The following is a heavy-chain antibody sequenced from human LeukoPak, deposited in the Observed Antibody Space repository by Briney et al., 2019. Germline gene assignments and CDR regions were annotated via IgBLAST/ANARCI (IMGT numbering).Heavy chain of an antibody. CDR3: ARAADLVTDLYYYMDV. Sequence: SQTLSLTCTVSGGSISSGDYYWSWIRQPPGKGLEWIGYIYYSGSTYYNPSLKSRVTISVDTSKNQFSLKLSSVTAADTAVYYCARAADLVTDLYYYMDVWAKGPRSPSP. D-gene: IGHD1-26*01. CDR2: IYYSGST. V-gene: IGHV4-30-4*08. J-gene: IGHJ6*03. CDR1: GGSISSGDYY.